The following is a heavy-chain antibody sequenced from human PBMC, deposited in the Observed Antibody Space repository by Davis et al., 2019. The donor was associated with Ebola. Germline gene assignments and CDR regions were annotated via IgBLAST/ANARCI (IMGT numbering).Heavy chain of an antibody. V-gene: IGHV3-74*01. Sequence: GESLKISCSTSGFTFDDFAIHWVRQAPGKGLEWVSRIKSDGTITTYADSVKGRFNISRDNAMNMLYLEMNSLRADDTAVYYCASISGMDVWGQGTTVIVSS. D-gene: IGHD3-3*02. CDR2: IKSDGTIT. J-gene: IGHJ6*02. CDR1: GFTFDDFA. CDR3: ASISGMDV.